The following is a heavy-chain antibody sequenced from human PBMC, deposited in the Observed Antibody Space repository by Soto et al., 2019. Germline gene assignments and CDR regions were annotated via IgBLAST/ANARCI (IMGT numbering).Heavy chain of an antibody. J-gene: IGHJ5*02. CDR3: ARGPNWFDP. CDR2: IYHSGST. CDR1: GVSISSGGYS. V-gene: IGHV4-30-2*01. Sequence: PSETLSLTCTVSGVSISSGGYSWSWIRQPPGKGLEWIGYIYHSGSTYYNPSLKSRVTISVDRSKNQFSLKLSSVTAADTAVYYCARGPNWFDPWGQGTLVTVPQ.